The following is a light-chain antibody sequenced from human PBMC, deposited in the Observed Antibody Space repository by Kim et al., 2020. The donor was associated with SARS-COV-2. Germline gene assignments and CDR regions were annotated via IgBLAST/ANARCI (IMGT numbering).Light chain of an antibody. CDR1: SVSNS. CDR3: QQSNNWPYT. J-gene: IGKJ2*01. V-gene: IGKV3-15*01. CDR2: GAS. Sequence: SVSNSVAWYQQRPGQAPRLLIFGASTRATGIPARFSGGGSGTEFTLTITSLQSEDFAVYFCQQSNNWPYTFGQGTKLEI.